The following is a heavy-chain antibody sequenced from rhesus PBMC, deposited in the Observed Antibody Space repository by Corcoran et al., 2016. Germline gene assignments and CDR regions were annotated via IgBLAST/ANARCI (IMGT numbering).Heavy chain of an antibody. CDR3: ARRDSWTHFDY. J-gene: IGHJ4*01. Sequence: QVQLQESGPGLVKPSETLSITCAVSGGSISSSYYYWSWISQAPGKGLECSGYTSCSGGTSYTPSLKSRVTISRDTSKNQFSLKLSSVTAADTAVYYCARRDSWTHFDYWGQGVLVTVSS. D-gene: IGHD1-1-1*01. CDR1: GGSISSSYYY. V-gene: IGHV4-122*02. CDR2: TSCSGGT.